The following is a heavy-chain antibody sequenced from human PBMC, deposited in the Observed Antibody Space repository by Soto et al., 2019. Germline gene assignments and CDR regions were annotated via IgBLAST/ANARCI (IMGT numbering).Heavy chain of an antibody. CDR2: IFHSGTT. CDR1: GGSIYSGNW. Sequence: QLHLQEPGPRLVKPSGTLSLTCVVSGGSIYSGNWWNWVRQSPGKGLEWIGGIFHSGTTNYNPSLKSRVTISVDKSKSQFSLNVTSVTAADTAVYSCARYVPSQYHFAYWAQGTLVTVSS. V-gene: IGHV4-4*02. J-gene: IGHJ4*02. CDR3: ARYVPSQYHFAY. D-gene: IGHD2-2*01.